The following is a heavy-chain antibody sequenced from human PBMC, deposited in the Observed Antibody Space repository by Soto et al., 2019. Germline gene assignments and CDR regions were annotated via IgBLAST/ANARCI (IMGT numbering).Heavy chain of an antibody. Sequence: PSETLSLTCSVSGSYITSGDYHWTWIRQAPGKGLEWIGYISHSETTYYSPSLKNRITISLDISMNQFSLRLHSVTAADTAVYFCDGFGVGDRCDNWGQGTLVTVSS. J-gene: IGHJ4*02. CDR2: ISHSETT. CDR3: DGFGVGDRCDN. CDR1: GSYITSGDYH. V-gene: IGHV4-30-4*01. D-gene: IGHD2-8*01.